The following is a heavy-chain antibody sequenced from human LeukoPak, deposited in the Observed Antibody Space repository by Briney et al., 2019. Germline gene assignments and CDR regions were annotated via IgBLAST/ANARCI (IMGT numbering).Heavy chain of an antibody. V-gene: IGHV3-30*18. Sequence: GGSLRLSCAASGFTFSSYGMHWVRQAPGKGLEWVAVISYDGSNKYYADSVKGRFTISRDNSKNTLYLQMNSLRAEDTAVYYCAKVFSSSWYFSSDYYYYYMDVWGKGTTVTVSS. D-gene: IGHD6-13*01. CDR1: GFTFSSYG. CDR2: ISYDGSNK. J-gene: IGHJ6*03. CDR3: AKVFSSSWYFSSDYYYYYMDV.